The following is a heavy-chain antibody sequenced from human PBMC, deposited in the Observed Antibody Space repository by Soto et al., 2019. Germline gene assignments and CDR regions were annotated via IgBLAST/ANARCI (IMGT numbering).Heavy chain of an antibody. CDR3: AKDRLITVDS. CDR1: GFTFRNYA. V-gene: IGHV3-23*01. D-gene: IGHD3-22*01. Sequence: GGSLRLSCAASGFTFRNYAMTWVRQAPGKGLEWVSVISDSGTRTYYADSVKGRFTISRDNSKSTLYLQMNSLSAEDTAVYYCAKDRLITVDSWGQGTLVTVSS. J-gene: IGHJ4*02. CDR2: ISDSGTRT.